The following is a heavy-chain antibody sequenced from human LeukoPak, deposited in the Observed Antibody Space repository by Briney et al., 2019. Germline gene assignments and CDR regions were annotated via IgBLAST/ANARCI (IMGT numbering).Heavy chain of an antibody. Sequence: GGSLRPSCAASGFTFSTYDMHWVRQTPGKGLGWVAVISSDGSIIYYADSVRGRFTVSRDNSKNTLYLQMNSLTAEDTAVYYCAKDLTGNYRAYFDYWGQGTLVTVSS. J-gene: IGHJ4*02. CDR3: AKDLTGNYRAYFDY. CDR1: GFTFSTYD. D-gene: IGHD1-7*01. V-gene: IGHV3-30*18. CDR2: ISSDGSII.